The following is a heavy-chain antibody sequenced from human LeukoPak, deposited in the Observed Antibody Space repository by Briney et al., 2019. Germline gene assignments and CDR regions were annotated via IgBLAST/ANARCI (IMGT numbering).Heavy chain of an antibody. Sequence: ASVKVSCKASGYTFTGYFIHWVRQAPGQGLEWLGWINPNSGGTNYAQKFQGRVTMTRDASISTAYMELSRLRSDDTAVYYCARGFVAATMDYGYWGQGTLVTVSS. CDR2: INPNSGGT. CDR1: GYTFTGYF. V-gene: IGHV1-2*02. CDR3: ARGFVAATMDYGY. D-gene: IGHD2-2*01. J-gene: IGHJ4*02.